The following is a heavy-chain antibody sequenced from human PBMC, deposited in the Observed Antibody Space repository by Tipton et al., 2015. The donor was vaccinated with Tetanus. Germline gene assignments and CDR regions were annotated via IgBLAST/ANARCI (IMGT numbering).Heavy chain of an antibody. CDR2: ISYDGTKK. Sequence: SLRLSCAVSGLTFSTSGYHWVRQAPGKGLETVAVISYDGTKKGYADSMKGRCSISRDNSKSTLYLQMNSLTLEDTAVYYCARAPGLLIDLWGQGTLVSVSS. CDR1: GLTFSTSG. V-gene: IGHV3-30*03. CDR3: ARAPGLLIDL. J-gene: IGHJ5*02. D-gene: IGHD3-10*01.